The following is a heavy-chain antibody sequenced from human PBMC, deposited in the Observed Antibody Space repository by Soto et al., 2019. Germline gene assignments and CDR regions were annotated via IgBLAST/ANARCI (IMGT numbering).Heavy chain of an antibody. CDR2: ISYDGSIK. CDR1: GFTFSTYA. D-gene: IGHD3-10*01. CDR3: ARPDYGSGSYPDY. J-gene: IGHJ4*02. Sequence: QVQLVESGGGVVQPGRSLRLSCAASGFTFSTYAMHWVRQAPGKGLEWVAVISYDGSIKYYADSVKGRFTISRDNSKNTLYLQMNSLRAEDTAVFYCARPDYGSGSYPDYWGQGTLVTVSS. V-gene: IGHV3-30-3*01.